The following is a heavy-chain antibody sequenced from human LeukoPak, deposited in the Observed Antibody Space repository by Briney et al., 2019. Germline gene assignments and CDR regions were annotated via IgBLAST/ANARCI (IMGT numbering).Heavy chain of an antibody. D-gene: IGHD6-19*01. CDR2: ISGDGGST. CDR3: VRRSVDGSAEYFLH. J-gene: IGHJ1*01. Sequence: GGSLRLSCSASGFSFSGYAMHWVRQAPGKGLQYVSVISGDGGSTEYADSVRGRFTISRDNSKNRLYLQMSSLRTEVTAVYYCVRRSVDGSAEYFLHWGQGTLVTVSS. V-gene: IGHV3-64D*06. CDR1: GFSFSGYA.